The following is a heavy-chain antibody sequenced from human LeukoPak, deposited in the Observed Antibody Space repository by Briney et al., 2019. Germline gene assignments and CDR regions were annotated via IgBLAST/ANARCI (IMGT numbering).Heavy chain of an antibody. D-gene: IGHD3-22*01. CDR1: GGSISSYY. CDR2: IYYSGST. J-gene: IGHJ4*02. Sequence: SETLSLTCTVSGGSISSYYWSWIRQPPGKGLGWIGYIYYSGSTNCNPSLKSRVTISVDTSKNQFSLKLSSVTAADTAVYYCARAAAYYDSSGYYSTYYFDYWGQGTLVTVSS. V-gene: IGHV4-59*01. CDR3: ARAAAYYDSSGYYSTYYFDY.